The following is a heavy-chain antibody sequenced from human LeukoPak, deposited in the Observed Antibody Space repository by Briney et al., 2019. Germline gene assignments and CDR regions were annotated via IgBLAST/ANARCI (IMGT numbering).Heavy chain of an antibody. Sequence: GRSLRLSCAASGFTFSSYTMNWVRQAPGKGLEWVASITSSTTDKYYADSVKGRFTLSRDNAKNSLYLQMNSLRAEDTAVYYCAREGSSFGDYERLDYWGQGTLVTVSS. CDR1: GFTFSSYT. D-gene: IGHD4-17*01. CDR3: AREGSSFGDYERLDY. V-gene: IGHV3-21*01. J-gene: IGHJ4*02. CDR2: ITSSTTDK.